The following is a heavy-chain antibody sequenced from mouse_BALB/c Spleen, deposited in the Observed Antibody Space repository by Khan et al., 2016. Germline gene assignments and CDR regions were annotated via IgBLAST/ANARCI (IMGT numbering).Heavy chain of an antibody. Sequence: QIQLVQSGPELKKPGETVKISCKASAYTFTDYSMHWVKQTPGKGLKWMGWINTETGEPTYADDFKGRFAFSLETSASTAYLQITNLKNEDTATXFCARATLLRLLAYWGQGTLVTVSA. CDR1: AYTFTDYS. CDR2: INTETGEP. V-gene: IGHV9-2-1*01. J-gene: IGHJ3*01. D-gene: IGHD1-2*01. CDR3: ARATLLRLLAY.